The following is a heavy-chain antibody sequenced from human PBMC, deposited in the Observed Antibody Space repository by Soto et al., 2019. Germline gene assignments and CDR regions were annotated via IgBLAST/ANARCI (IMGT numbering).Heavy chain of an antibody. J-gene: IGHJ4*02. CDR3: AAGGSGYYAN. Sequence: EVQLVESGRAVVQAGGSLRLSCATSGFTFSTYWMHWVRQAPGKGLLWVSRIKTDGTYATYADSVKGRFTISRDNAKNTLYLQMNSLRVEDAAVYYCAAGGSGYYANWGQGTLVTVSS. V-gene: IGHV3-74*01. CDR1: GFTFSTYW. CDR2: IKTDGTYA. D-gene: IGHD3-22*01.